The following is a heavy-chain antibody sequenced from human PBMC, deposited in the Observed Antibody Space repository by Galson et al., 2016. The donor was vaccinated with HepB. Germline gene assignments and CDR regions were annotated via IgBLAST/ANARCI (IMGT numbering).Heavy chain of an antibody. CDR2: ISNSGGIT. D-gene: IGHD2-21*01. Sequence: SLRLSCAASGFTFSTYAMGWVRQAPGKGLEWVSAISNSGGITYYADSVKGRFTISRDNSKDTLYLQMNSLRVEDTALCYCVREFVATGAVVGDYWGQGTLVSVSS. J-gene: IGHJ4*02. CDR1: GFTFSTYA. CDR3: VREFVATGAVVGDY. V-gene: IGHV3-23*01.